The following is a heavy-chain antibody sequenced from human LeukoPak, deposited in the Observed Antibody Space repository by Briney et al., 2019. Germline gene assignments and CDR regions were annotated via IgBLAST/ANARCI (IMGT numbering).Heavy chain of an antibody. CDR2: INPSGGST. D-gene: IGHD2-2*01. J-gene: IGHJ4*02. CDR1: GYTFTRDY. CDR3: ASGYCSSTSCYSAFDY. V-gene: IGHV1-46*01. Sequence: ASVKVSCKASGYTFTRDYMHWVRQAPGQGLEWMGIINPSGGSTSYAQKFQGRVTMTRDMSTSTVYMELSSLRSEDTAVYYCASGYCSSTSCYSAFDYWGQGTLVTVSS.